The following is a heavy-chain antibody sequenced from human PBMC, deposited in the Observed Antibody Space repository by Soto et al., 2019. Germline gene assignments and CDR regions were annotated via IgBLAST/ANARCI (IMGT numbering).Heavy chain of an antibody. CDR1: GFTFDDYA. Sequence: EVQLVESGGGLVQPGRSLRLSCAASGFTFDDYAMHWVRQAPGKGLEWVSGISWNSGSIGYADSVKGRFTISRDNAKNSLYLQMNSLRAEDTALYYCAKDKVATIILSMFAFDIWGQGTMVTVSS. CDR2: ISWNSGSI. J-gene: IGHJ3*02. CDR3: AKDKVATIILSMFAFDI. V-gene: IGHV3-9*01. D-gene: IGHD5-12*01.